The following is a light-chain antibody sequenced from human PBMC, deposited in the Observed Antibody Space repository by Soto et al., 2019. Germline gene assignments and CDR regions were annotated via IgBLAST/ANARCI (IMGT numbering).Light chain of an antibody. CDR1: QNIDIS. Sequence: DIQMTQSPSTLSASVGDSVTLTCRASQNIDISLAWYQQKSGKAPKLLIYGASSLESGVPSRFSGSGSGTEFTLTINSLQPDDFATYYCEQYKRYPWTFGQGTKVEIK. CDR2: GAS. V-gene: IGKV1-5*01. J-gene: IGKJ1*01. CDR3: EQYKRYPWT.